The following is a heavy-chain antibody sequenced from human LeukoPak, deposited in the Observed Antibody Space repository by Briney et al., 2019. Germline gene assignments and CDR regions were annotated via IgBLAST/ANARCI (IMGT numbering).Heavy chain of an antibody. CDR1: GFTFSSYA. CDR2: ISYDGSNK. J-gene: IGHJ5*02. CDR3: AREMEAVADPYNWFDP. D-gene: IGHD6-19*01. Sequence: PGRSLRLSCAASGFTFSSYAMHWVRQAPGKGLEWVAVISYDGSNKYYADSVKGRFTISRDNSKNTLYLQMNSLRAEDTAVYYCAREMEAVADPYNWFDPWGQGTLVTVSS. V-gene: IGHV3-30-3*01.